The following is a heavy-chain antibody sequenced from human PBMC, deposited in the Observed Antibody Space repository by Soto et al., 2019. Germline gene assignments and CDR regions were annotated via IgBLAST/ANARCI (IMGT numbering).Heavy chain of an antibody. CDR1: GGSISSYY. D-gene: IGHD6-19*01. CDR2: IYYSGST. Sequence: TLSLTCTVSGGSISSYYWSWIRQPPGKGLEWIGYIYYSGSTNYNPSLKSRVTISVDTSKNQFSLKLSSVTAADTAVYYCARKGWYDYFDYWGQGTLVTVSS. CDR3: ARKGWYDYFDY. J-gene: IGHJ4*02. V-gene: IGHV4-59*01.